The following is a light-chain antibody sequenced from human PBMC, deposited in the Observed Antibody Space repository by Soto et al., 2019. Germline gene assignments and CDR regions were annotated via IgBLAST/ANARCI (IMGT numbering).Light chain of an antibody. CDR3: AAWDDSLSSVV. J-gene: IGLJ2*01. CDR2: NDN. V-gene: IGLV1-44*01. Sequence: QSVLTQPPSASGTPGQRVTISCSGSSSNIGSNTVNWYQQLPGTAPKLLIYNDNQRPSGVPDRFSGSKSGTSGSLAISGLRSEDEADYYCAAWDDSLSSVVFGGGTQLTVL. CDR1: SSNIGSNT.